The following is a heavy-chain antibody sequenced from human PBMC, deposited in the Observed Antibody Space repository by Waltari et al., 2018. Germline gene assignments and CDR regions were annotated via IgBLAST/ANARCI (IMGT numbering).Heavy chain of an antibody. CDR3: ARGETAMLLHYYYYGMDV. D-gene: IGHD5-18*01. J-gene: IGHJ6*02. CDR2: SNRSGST. V-gene: IGHV4-34*01. Sequence: QVQLQQWGAGLLKPSETLSLTCAVYGGSFSGFYWSWTRQPPGKGLEWIGESNRSGSTKHNPSLRSRVTIALDTSKNQFSLKLSSVAAADTAVYYCARGETAMLLHYYYYGMDVWGQGTTVTVSS. CDR1: GGSFSGFY.